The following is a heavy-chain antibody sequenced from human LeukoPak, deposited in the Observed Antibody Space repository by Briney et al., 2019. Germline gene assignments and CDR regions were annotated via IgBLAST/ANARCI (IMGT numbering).Heavy chain of an antibody. CDR2: ISYDGSNK. V-gene: IGHV3-30*03. Sequence: GGSLRLSCAASGFTFSSYGMHWVRQAPGKGLEWVAVISYDGSNKYYADSVKGRFTISRDNSKNTLYLQMNSLRAEDTAVYYCAGGDCSSTSCYYYYGMDVWGQGTTVTVSS. D-gene: IGHD2-2*01. CDR3: AGGDCSSTSCYYYYGMDV. J-gene: IGHJ6*02. CDR1: GFTFSSYG.